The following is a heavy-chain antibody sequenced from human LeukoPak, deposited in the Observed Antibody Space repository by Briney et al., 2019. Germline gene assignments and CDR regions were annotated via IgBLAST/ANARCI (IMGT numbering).Heavy chain of an antibody. J-gene: IGHJ5*02. CDR2: ISGSGGST. CDR1: GFTFSSYA. V-gene: IGHV3-23*01. Sequence: PGGSLRLSCAASGFTFSSYAMSWVRQAPGKGLEWVSAISGSGGSTYYADSVKGRFTISRDNSKNTLYLQMNSLRAEDTAVYYCARASYCSGGSCYAFDPWGQGILVTVSS. D-gene: IGHD2-15*01. CDR3: ARASYCSGGSCYAFDP.